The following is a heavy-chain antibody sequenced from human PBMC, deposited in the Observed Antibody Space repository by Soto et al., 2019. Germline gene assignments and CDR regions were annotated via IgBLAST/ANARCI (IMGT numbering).Heavy chain of an antibody. D-gene: IGHD1-26*01. CDR2: ISNDGIKK. V-gene: IGHV3-30*18. J-gene: IGHJ6*02. CDR3: AKSPQWVAKGGMDV. CDR1: GFTFSSYG. Sequence: ESGGGVVQPGGSLRLSCAASGFTFSSYGVHRVRQAPGKGLEWVAVISNDGIKKNYGESAKGRFTISRDNSKNTLYLQMNSLRTEDTAVYYCAKSPQWVAKGGMDVWGQGTTVTVSS.